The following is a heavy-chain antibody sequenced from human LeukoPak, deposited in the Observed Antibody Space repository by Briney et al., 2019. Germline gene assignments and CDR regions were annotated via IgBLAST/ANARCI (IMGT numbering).Heavy chain of an antibody. Sequence: SVEVSCKASGGTFSSYAISWVRQAPGQGLEWVGGIIPIFGTANYAQKFQGRVTITADESTSTAYMELSSLRSEDTAVYYCARAGIRRGWYDNWFDPWGQGTLVTVSS. V-gene: IGHV1-69*13. CDR3: ARAGIRRGWYDNWFDP. CDR1: GGTFSSYA. CDR2: IIPIFGTA. D-gene: IGHD6-19*01. J-gene: IGHJ5*02.